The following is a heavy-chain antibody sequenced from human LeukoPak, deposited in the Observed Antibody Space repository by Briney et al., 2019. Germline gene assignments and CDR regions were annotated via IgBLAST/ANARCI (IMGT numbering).Heavy chain of an antibody. CDR1: GFTFSSYG. Sequence: GRSLRLSCAASGFTFSSYGMHWVRQAPGKGLEWVAVILYDGSNQYYADPVKGRFTISRDNSKNTLYLQMNSLIAEDKAVYYCAKGTMITFGGYTYFDYWGQGTLVTVSS. V-gene: IGHV3-30*18. D-gene: IGHD3-16*01. CDR2: ILYDGSNQ. CDR3: AKGTMITFGGYTYFDY. J-gene: IGHJ4*02.